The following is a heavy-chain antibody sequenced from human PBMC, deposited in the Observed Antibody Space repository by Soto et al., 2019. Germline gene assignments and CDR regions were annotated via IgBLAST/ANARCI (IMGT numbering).Heavy chain of an antibody. V-gene: IGHV4-39*01. CDR2: IYYSGST. CDR3: ARRSRWTPIDY. Sequence: PSETLSLTCTVSGGSISSSSYYWGWIRQPPGKGLEWIGSIYYSGSTYYNPPLKSRVTISVDTSKNQFSLKLSPVTAADTAVYYCARRSRWTPIDYWGQGTLVTVSS. D-gene: IGHD6-13*01. J-gene: IGHJ4*02. CDR1: GGSISSSSYY.